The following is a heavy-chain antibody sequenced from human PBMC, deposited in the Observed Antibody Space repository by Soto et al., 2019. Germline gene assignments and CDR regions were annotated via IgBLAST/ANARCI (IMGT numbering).Heavy chain of an antibody. V-gene: IGHV1-18*01. D-gene: IGHD3-3*01. CDR3: ARGVRFLEWLDYYYMDV. CDR2: ISAYNGNT. CDR1: GYTFTSYG. Sequence: ASVKVSCKASGYTFTSYGISWVRQAPGQGLEWMGWISAYNGNTNYAQKLQGRVTMTTDTSTSTAYMELRSLRSDDTAVYYCARGVRFLEWLDYYYMDVWGKGTTVTVSS. J-gene: IGHJ6*03.